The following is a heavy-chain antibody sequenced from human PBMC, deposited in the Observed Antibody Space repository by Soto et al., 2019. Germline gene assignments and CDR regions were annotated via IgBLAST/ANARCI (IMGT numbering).Heavy chain of an antibody. Sequence: EVQLVETGGGLIQPGGSLRLSCAASGFTVSSNYMSWVRQAPGKGLEWVSVIYSGGSTYYADSVKGGFAISSDNSKNTLYLQMNSLRADDTAVYYCARDKAVVKPKYYDYYCMYVWGQGTTVAVSS. CDR1: GFTVSSNY. D-gene: IGHD6-19*01. J-gene: IGHJ6*02. CDR2: IYSGGST. V-gene: IGHV3-53*02. CDR3: ARDKAVVKPKYYDYYCMYV.